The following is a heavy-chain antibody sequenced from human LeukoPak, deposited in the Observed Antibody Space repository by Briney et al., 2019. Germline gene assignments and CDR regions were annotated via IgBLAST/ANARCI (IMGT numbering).Heavy chain of an antibody. J-gene: IGHJ5*02. D-gene: IGHD3-10*01. V-gene: IGHV1-2*02. CDR2: INPNSGGT. CDR1: GYTFTGYY. CDR3: ARESRSVLWFGELVFDP. Sequence: ASVKVSCKASGYTFTGYYMHWVRQAPGQGLEWMGWINPNSGGTNYAQKFQGRVTMTRDTSISTAYMELSRLRSDGTAVYYCARESRSVLWFGELVFDPWGQGTLVTVSS.